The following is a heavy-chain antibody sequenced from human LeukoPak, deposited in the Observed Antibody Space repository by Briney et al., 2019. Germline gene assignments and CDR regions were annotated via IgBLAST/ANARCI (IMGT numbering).Heavy chain of an antibody. V-gene: IGHV3-23*01. J-gene: IGHJ4*02. CDR3: AREWGYGDPFGFFDY. CDR2: ISGSGGIT. Sequence: GGSLRLSCAASGFTFSSYGMTWVRQAPGKGLEWVSAISGSGGITYYADSVKGRSTISRDNSKNTLYLQMNSLRAEDTAVYYCAREWGYGDPFGFFDYWGQGTLVTVSS. CDR1: GFTFSSYG. D-gene: IGHD4-17*01.